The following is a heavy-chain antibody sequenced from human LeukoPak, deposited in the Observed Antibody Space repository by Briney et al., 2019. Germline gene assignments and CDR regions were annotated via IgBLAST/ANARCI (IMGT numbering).Heavy chain of an antibody. J-gene: IGHJ5*02. CDR1: GGSINSYF. V-gene: IGHV4-59*01. D-gene: IGHD1-26*01. Sequence: SETLSLTCTVSGGSINSYFWSWIRQPPGKGLEWIGYINYSGSTNYNPSLKSRVTISVDTSKNQFSLNLSSVTAADTAVYYCARGYSGSYGRFDPWGQGTLVTVSS. CDR3: ARGYSGSYGRFDP. CDR2: INYSGST.